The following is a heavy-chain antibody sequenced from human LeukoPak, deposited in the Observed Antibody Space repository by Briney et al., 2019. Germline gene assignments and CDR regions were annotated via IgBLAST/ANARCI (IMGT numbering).Heavy chain of an antibody. V-gene: IGHV3-53*01. CDR1: GFTVSSNY. Sequence: GGSLRLSCAASGFTVSSNYMSWVRQAPGKGLEWVSVIYSGGSTYYADSVKGRFTISRDNSKNTLYLQMNSLRAEDTAVYYCASGSYYTALTFDYWGQGTLVTVSS. CDR2: IYSGGST. D-gene: IGHD1-26*01. CDR3: ASGSYYTALTFDY. J-gene: IGHJ4*02.